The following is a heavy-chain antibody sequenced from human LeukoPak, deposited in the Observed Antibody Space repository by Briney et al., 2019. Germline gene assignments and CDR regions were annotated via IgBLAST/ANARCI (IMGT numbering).Heavy chain of an antibody. J-gene: IGHJ3*02. CDR2: INHSGST. CDR3: ARVWGDAFDI. D-gene: IGHD3-16*01. V-gene: IGHV4-34*01. Sequence: SETLSLTCAVYGGSFSGYYWSWIRQPPGKGLEWIGEINHSGSTNYNPSLKSRVTISVDTSKNQFSLKLSSVTAADTAVYYCARVWGDAFDIWGQGTMVTVSS. CDR1: GGSFSGYY.